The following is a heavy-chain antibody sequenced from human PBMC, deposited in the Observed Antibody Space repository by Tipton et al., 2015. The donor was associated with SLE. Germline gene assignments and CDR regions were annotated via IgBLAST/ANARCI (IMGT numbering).Heavy chain of an antibody. J-gene: IGHJ4*02. CDR1: GDSISGHY. CDR3: ARHAGDYAYFDY. Sequence: LSLTCTVSGDSISGHYRSWIRQPPGKGLEWIGYIYDSGSTSYNPSLKSRVTISEDTSKQQFSLKLSSLTAADTAVYYCARHAGDYAYFDYWGRGNLVTVSS. D-gene: IGHD4-17*01. V-gene: IGHV4-59*08. CDR2: IYDSGST.